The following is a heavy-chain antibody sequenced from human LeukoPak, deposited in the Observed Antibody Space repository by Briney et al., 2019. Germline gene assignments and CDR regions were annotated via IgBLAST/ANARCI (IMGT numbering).Heavy chain of an antibody. V-gene: IGHV3-74*03. CDR3: ARFAAYEYHFDY. CDR2: LSSDGCRS. CDR1: GFPFTTYG. Sequence: GGSLRLSCVTSGFPFTTYGIHWIRQAPGKGLEWVSRLSSDGCRSTYADSVKGRFIISRDNAKKTVYLQMNSLRVEDTAFYFCARFAAYEYHFDYWGRGALVTVSS. J-gene: IGHJ4*02. D-gene: IGHD5-12*01.